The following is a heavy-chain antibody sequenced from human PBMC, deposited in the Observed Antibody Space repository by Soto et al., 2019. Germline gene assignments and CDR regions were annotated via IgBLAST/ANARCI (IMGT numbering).Heavy chain of an antibody. V-gene: IGHV1-8*01. CDR1: GYTFTSYD. D-gene: IGHD3-3*01. CDR3: AREDVLRFLEWPRGFDP. CDR2: MNPNSGNT. Sequence: GASVKVSCKASGYTFTSYDINWVRQATGQGLEWMGWMNPNSGNTGYAQKFQGRVTMTRNTSISTAYMELSSLRSEDTAVYYCAREDVLRFLEWPRGFDPWGQGTLVTV. J-gene: IGHJ5*02.